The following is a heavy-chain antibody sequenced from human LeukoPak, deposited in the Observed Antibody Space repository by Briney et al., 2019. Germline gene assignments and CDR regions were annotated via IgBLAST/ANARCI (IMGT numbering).Heavy chain of an antibody. J-gene: IGHJ4*02. Sequence: ASVKVSCKASGYTFSGYYLHWVRQAPGQALEWMGWVNPNTGSTNYAQKFQGRVTMTRDTSITTVYMELSRLESDDTAVYYCARGQWQVRKFDYWGQGTLVTVSS. CDR1: GYTFSGYY. V-gene: IGHV1-2*02. CDR3: ARGQWQVRKFDY. CDR2: VNPNTGST. D-gene: IGHD6-19*01.